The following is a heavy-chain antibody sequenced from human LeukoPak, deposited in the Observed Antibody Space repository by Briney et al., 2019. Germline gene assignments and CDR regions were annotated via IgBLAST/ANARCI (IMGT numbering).Heavy chain of an antibody. Sequence: GGSLRLSCAALGFTFKTYWIHWVRQAPGKGLVWVSRINTDGSGTDYADSVKGRFTISRDNAKNTLYLQMNSLRAEDTAVYYCAKDFLGTIFGLSDYWGQGTLVTVSS. V-gene: IGHV3-74*01. J-gene: IGHJ4*02. CDR2: INTDGSGT. CDR1: GFTFKTYW. CDR3: AKDFLGTIFGLSDY. D-gene: IGHD3-3*01.